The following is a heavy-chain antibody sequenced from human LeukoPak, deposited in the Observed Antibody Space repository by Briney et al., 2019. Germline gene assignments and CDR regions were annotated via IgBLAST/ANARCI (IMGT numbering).Heavy chain of an antibody. CDR2: ISGSGGST. J-gene: IGHJ4*02. CDR3: AKGRAGIDY. CDR1: GXTFSSHA. V-gene: IGHV3-23*01. D-gene: IGHD6-19*01. Sequence: GGSLRLSCAASGXTFSSHAVSWVRQAPGKGLEWVSGISGSGGSTYYADSVKGRFTISRDNSKNTLYVQMNSLRAEDTAVYYCAKGRAGIDYWGQGTLVIVSS.